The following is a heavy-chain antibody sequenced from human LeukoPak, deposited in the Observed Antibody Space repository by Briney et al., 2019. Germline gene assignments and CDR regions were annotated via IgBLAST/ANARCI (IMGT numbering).Heavy chain of an antibody. J-gene: IGHJ3*02. CDR2: FDPEDGET. V-gene: IGHV1-24*01. D-gene: IGHD3-22*01. CDR3: ATGYYYDSSGRETFDI. CDR1: GYTLTELS. Sequence: ASVKVSCKVSGYTLTELSMHWVRQAPGKGLEWMGGFDPEDGETIYAQKFQGRVTMTEDTSTDTAYMEPSSLRSEDTAVYYCATGYYYDSSGRETFDIWGQGTMVTVSS.